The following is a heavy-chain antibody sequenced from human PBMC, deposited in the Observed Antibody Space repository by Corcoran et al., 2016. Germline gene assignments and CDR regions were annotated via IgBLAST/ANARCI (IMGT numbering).Heavy chain of an antibody. CDR1: GFTVSSNY. CDR2: IYSGGST. Sequence: EVQLVESGGGLIQPGGSLRLSCAASGFTVSSNYMSWVRQAPGKGLEWVSVIYSGGSTYYADSVKGRFTISRDNSKNTLYLQMNSLRAEDTAVYYCARDLLVGATGGGMDVWGQGTTVTVSS. J-gene: IGHJ6*02. D-gene: IGHD1-26*01. V-gene: IGHV3-53*01. CDR3: ARDLLVGATGGGMDV.